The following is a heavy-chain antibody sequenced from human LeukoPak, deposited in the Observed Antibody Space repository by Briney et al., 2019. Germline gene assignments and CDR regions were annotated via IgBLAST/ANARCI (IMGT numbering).Heavy chain of an antibody. CDR1: GFTFSSYE. Sequence: PGGSLRLSCAASGFTFSSYEMNWVRQAPGKGLEWVSSISSSSSYIYYADSVKGRFTISRDNAKNSLYLQMNGLRAEDTALYYCARWGDRRGGAFDIWGQGTMVTVSS. CDR3: ARWGDRRGGAFDI. V-gene: IGHV3-21*01. J-gene: IGHJ3*02. D-gene: IGHD3-16*01. CDR2: ISSSSSYI.